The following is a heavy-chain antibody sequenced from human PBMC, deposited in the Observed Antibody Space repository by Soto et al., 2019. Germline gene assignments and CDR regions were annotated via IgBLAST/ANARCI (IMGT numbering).Heavy chain of an antibody. Sequence: SETLSLTCNVSVGSIRNYFWSWIRQPAGKGLEWIGRIYGSGSTNYNPSLKSRVTMSVDTSRKQLSLKLSSVTVADTAVYFCARENYFFDTDGYYYVFDYWGQGALVTVSS. J-gene: IGHJ4*02. CDR1: VGSIRNYF. D-gene: IGHD3-22*01. CDR2: IYGSGST. CDR3: ARENYFFDTDGYYYVFDY. V-gene: IGHV4-4*07.